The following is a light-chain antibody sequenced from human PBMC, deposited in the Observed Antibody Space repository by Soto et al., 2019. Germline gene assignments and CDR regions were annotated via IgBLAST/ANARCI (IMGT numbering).Light chain of an antibody. J-gene: IGLJ2*01. CDR3: SSYAGSNNVV. CDR2: EVS. Sequence: QSALTQPPSASGSPGQSVTIYCTGTSSDGGGYNYVSWYQQHPGKAPKLMIYEVSKRPSGVPDRFSGSKSGNTASLTVSGLQAEDEADYYCSSYAGSNNVVFGGGTKLTVL. V-gene: IGLV2-8*01. CDR1: SSDGGGYNY.